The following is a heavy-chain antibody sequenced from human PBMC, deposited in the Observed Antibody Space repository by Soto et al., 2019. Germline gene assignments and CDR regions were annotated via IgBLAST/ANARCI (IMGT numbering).Heavy chain of an antibody. J-gene: IGHJ5*02. Sequence: QVQLVQSGAEVKKPGSSVNVSCKASGGTFSNYAITWVRQAPGQGLEWMGGIVPMFGATDYAQKFQGRVTITADESTSTAYMELSSLRFEDTAVYFCATLGHRSWFDPWGQGTLVTVSS. CDR1: GGTFSNYA. CDR3: ATLGHRSWFDP. V-gene: IGHV1-69*01. CDR2: IVPMFGAT.